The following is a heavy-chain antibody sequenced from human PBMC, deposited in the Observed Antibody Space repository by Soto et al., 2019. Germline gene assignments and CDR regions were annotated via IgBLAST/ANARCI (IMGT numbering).Heavy chain of an antibody. J-gene: IGHJ6*03. V-gene: IGHV4-59*01. CDR1: GGSFSGYY. CDR2: IYYSGST. D-gene: IGHD3-9*01. Sequence: SETLSLTCAVYGGSFSGYYWSWIRQPPGKGLEWIGYIYYSGSTNYNPSLKSRVTISVDTSKNQFSLKLSSVTAADTAVYYCVRGAILTGYYFYYYMDVWGKGTTVTVSS. CDR3: VRGAILTGYYFYYYMDV.